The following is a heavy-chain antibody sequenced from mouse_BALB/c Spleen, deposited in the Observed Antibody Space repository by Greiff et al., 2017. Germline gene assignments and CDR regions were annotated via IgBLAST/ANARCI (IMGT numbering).Heavy chain of an antibody. CDR2: IDPSDSET. CDR1: GYTFTSYW. Sequence: VQLQQPGAELVKPGAPVKLSCKASGYTFTSYWMNWVKQRPGRGLEWIGRIDPSDSETHYNQKFKDKATLTVDKSSSTAYIQLSSLTSEDSAVYYCARRANYYGSSWYFDYWGQGTTLTVSS. J-gene: IGHJ2*01. V-gene: IGHV1-69*02. D-gene: IGHD1-1*01. CDR3: ARRANYYGSSWYFDY.